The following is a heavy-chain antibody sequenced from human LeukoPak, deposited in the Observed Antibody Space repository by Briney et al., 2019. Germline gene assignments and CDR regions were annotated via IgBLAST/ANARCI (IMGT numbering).Heavy chain of an antibody. V-gene: IGHV3-53*01. CDR3: ARTHSSSYYFDY. Sequence: RTGGSLRLSCAASGFTVSSNYISWVRQAPGKGLEWVSVIYSSGSTYYADSVKGRFTISRDNSKNALYLQLNNLRVEDTAVYHCARTHSSSYYFDYWGQGTLVTVSS. CDR1: GFTVSSNY. J-gene: IGHJ4*02. CDR2: IYSSGST. D-gene: IGHD3-22*01.